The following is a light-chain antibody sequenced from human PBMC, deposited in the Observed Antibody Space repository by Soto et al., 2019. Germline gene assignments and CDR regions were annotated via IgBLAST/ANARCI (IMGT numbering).Light chain of an antibody. CDR1: SSNIGAGYD. V-gene: IGLV1-40*01. CDR3: QSYDSSLSVI. Sequence: QSVLTQPPSVSGAPGQRGTISCTGSSSNIGAGYDVHWYQQLPGTAPKLLIYGNSNRPSGVPDRFSGSKSGTAASLASTGLQAEDEADYYCQSYDSSLSVIFGGGTKLTVL. J-gene: IGLJ2*01. CDR2: GNS.